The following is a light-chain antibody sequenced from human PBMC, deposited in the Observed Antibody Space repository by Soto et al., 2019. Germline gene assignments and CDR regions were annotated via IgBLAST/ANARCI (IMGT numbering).Light chain of an antibody. Sequence: IQMTQSPSSLSASVGDRVTITCQASQDISKKLNWYQQKPGKAPKLLIYDASSLQTGVPSRFIGSGSATHFSFTISSLQPEDVAAYYCQQHDNSLPITFGQGTRLEIK. CDR2: DAS. CDR3: QQHDNSLPIT. V-gene: IGKV1-33*01. CDR1: QDISKK. J-gene: IGKJ5*01.